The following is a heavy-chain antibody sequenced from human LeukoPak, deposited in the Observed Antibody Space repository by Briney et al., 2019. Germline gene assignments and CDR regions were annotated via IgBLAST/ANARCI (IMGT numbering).Heavy chain of an antibody. J-gene: IGHJ4*02. CDR2: IYYSGTT. D-gene: IGHD6-13*01. Sequence: SSETLSLTCTVSGGSISSYYWSWIRQPPGKGLEWIGYIYYSGTTNYNPSLKSRVTISVDTSKNQFSLKLSSVTAADTAVYYCARGVYIAAAQYAYWGQGTLVTVSS. V-gene: IGHV4-59*01. CDR3: ARGVYIAAAQYAY. CDR1: GGSISSYY.